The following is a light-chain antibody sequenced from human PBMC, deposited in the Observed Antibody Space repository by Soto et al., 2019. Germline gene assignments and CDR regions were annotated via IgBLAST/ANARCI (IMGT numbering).Light chain of an antibody. CDR3: QQYYSSPHT. J-gene: IGKJ2*01. CDR1: QSVFNRSNNNTH. CDR2: WAS. Sequence: DIVMTQSPDSLAVSLGERATINCKSSQSVFNRSNNNTHFAWYRQKPGQPPELLIYWASTREYGVPDRFSGSGSGTDYTLTISSLQAEDVAVYYCQQYYSSPHTFGQGTKLEIK. V-gene: IGKV4-1*01.